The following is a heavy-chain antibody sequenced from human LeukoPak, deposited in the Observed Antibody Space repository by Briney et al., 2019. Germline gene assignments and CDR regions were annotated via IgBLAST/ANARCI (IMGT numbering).Heavy chain of an antibody. V-gene: IGHV3-23*01. CDR2: ISGSGVDT. D-gene: IGHD3-10*01. J-gene: IGHJ4*02. Sequence: GGSLRLSCAASGLSFSTYAMSWVRQAPGKGLEWVAGISGSGVDTHYAGSVNGRFRISRDNSANTLYLQMNSLREEDTALYYCASGTYRLGDYWGQGTQAAVSP. CDR1: GLSFSTYA. CDR3: ASGTYRLGDY.